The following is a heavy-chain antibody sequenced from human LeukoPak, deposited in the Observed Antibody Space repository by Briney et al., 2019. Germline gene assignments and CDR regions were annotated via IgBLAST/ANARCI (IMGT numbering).Heavy chain of an antibody. V-gene: IGHV1-18*01. CDR1: GYTFTSYG. CDR2: ISAYNGNT. D-gene: IGHD6-19*01. CDR3: ARVRNRSVAGSPWAY. J-gene: IGHJ4*02. Sequence: ASVKVSCKASGYTFTSYGISWVRQAPGQGPERMGWISAYNGNTNYAQKLQGRVTMTTDTSTSTAYMELGRLRSDDTAVYYCARVRNRSVAGSPWAYWGQGTLVTVSS.